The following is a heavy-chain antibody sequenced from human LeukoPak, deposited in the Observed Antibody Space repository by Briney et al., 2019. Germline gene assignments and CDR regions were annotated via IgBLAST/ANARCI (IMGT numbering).Heavy chain of an antibody. CDR3: ARDRGAYSSYWVNFDY. D-gene: IGHD6-6*01. V-gene: IGHV3-11*04. Sequence: GGSLRLSCEASGFIFSDYYMSWIRQAPGKGLEWVSYISSSGSTIYYADSVKGRFTISRDNAKNSLFLQMNSLRAEDTAVYYCARDRGAYSSYWVNFDYWGQGTLVTVSS. CDR1: GFIFSDYY. CDR2: ISSSGSTI. J-gene: IGHJ4*02.